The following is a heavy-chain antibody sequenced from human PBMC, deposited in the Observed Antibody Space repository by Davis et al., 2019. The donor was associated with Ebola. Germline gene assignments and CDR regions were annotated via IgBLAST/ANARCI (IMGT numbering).Heavy chain of an antibody. CDR2: INSDGSST. CDR3: ARGPWGGPYYYSYYGMDV. J-gene: IGHJ6*02. Sequence: GESLKISCAASGFTFSSYWMHWVRQAPGKGLVWVSRINSDGSSTSYADSVKGRFTISRDNAKNTLYLQMNSLRAEDTAVYYCARGPWGGPYYYSYYGMDVWGQGTTVTVSS. CDR1: GFTFSSYW. D-gene: IGHD7-27*01. V-gene: IGHV3-74*01.